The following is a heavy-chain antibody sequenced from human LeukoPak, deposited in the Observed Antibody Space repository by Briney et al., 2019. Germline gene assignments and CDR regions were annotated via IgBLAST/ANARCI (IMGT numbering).Heavy chain of an antibody. CDR1: GGSISSYY. V-gene: IGHV4-59*01. J-gene: IGHJ3*02. CDR3: ARQRTWRSAAFDI. CDR2: IYYSGST. D-gene: IGHD3-3*01. Sequence: SETLSLTCTVSGGSISSYYWSWIRQPRGRGLEWIGYIYYSGSTNYNPSLKSRVTMSVDTSKNQFSLKLNSVTAADTAVYYCARQRTWRSAAFDIWGQGTMVIVSS.